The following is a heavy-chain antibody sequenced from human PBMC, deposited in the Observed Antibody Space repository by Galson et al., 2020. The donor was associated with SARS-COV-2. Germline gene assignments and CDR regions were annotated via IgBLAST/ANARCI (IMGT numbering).Heavy chain of an antibody. CDR3: ARDLPDSYGRGFDDAFDI. CDR2: IHHSGTT. V-gene: IGHV4-39*07. CDR1: GDSIGRSNFY. J-gene: IGHJ3*02. Sequence: ASETLSLTCTVSGDSIGRSNFYWAWIRQSPGRGLEWIGSIHHSGTTYYDPSLRSLTSRVSMSIDTSKNQVSLNLTSVTAADTAVYYCARDLPDSYGRGFDDAFDIWGQGKLVTVSS. D-gene: IGHD2-2*01.